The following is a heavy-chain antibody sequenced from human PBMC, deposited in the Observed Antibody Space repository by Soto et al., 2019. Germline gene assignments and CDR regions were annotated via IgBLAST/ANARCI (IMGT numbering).Heavy chain of an antibody. D-gene: IGHD5-18*01. CDR3: ARENSVQAWLHHFDH. J-gene: IGHJ4*02. CDR1: GFSFSSFA. V-gene: IGHV3-48*03. CDR2: ISDDGASI. Sequence: LRLSCEASGFSFSSFAMNWVRQAPGRGLEWVSYISDDGASIYYADSLKGRFTISRDNAKNSLSLQMNNLRAEDTAVYYCARENSVQAWLHHFDHWGLGTLVTVSS.